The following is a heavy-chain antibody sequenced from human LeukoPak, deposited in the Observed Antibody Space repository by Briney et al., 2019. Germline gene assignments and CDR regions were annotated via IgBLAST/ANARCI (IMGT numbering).Heavy chain of an antibody. CDR3: ARVRSDSSSWYWGVPATLDY. CDR2: IYYSGST. CDR1: GGSISSGDYY. Sequence: PSETLSLTCTVSGGSISSGDYYWSWIRQPPGKGLEWIGYIYYSGSTYYNPSLKSRVTISVDTSKNQFSLKLSSVTAADTAVYYCARVRSDSSSWYWGVPATLDYWGQGTLVTVSS. J-gene: IGHJ4*02. V-gene: IGHV4-30-4*01. D-gene: IGHD6-13*01.